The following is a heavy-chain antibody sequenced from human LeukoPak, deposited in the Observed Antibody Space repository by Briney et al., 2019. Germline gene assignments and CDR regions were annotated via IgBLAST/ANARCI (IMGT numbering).Heavy chain of an antibody. CDR2: IYYSGST. CDR1: DGSISSYY. Sequence: SETLSLTCTVSDGSISSYYWSWIRQPPGKGLYWIGYIYYSGSTNYNPSLKSRVTISVDTSKNQFSLKLSSVTAADTAVYYCARRGSSRGFDPWGQGTLVTVSS. V-gene: IGHV4-59*08. D-gene: IGHD6-13*01. CDR3: ARRGSSRGFDP. J-gene: IGHJ5*02.